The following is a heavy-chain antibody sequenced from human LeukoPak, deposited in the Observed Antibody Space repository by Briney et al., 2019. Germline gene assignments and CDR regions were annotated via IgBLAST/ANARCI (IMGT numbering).Heavy chain of an antibody. CDR2: IQGDGSNT. J-gene: IGHJ4*02. Sequence: GGSLRLSCIASGFTFSKNWMHWVRQAPGKGLVWVSRIQGDGSNTNYADSVKGRFSISRDNAKNTVYLQMNSLRAEDTGIYYCARGTSAGGPISPFDLWGQGTLVTVSS. V-gene: IGHV3-74*01. D-gene: IGHD6-13*01. CDR3: ARGTSAGGPISPFDL. CDR1: GFTFSKNW.